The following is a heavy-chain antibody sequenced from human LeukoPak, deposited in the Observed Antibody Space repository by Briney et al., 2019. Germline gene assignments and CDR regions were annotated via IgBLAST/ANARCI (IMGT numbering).Heavy chain of an antibody. J-gene: IGHJ4*02. CDR2: INHSGST. V-gene: IGHV4-34*01. CDR1: GGSFSGYY. D-gene: IGHD5-18*01. CDR3: ARTGDTATHFDY. Sequence: SETLSLTCAVYGGSFSGYYWSWIRQPPGKGLEWIGEINHSGSTNYNPSLKSRVTISVDTSKNQFSLTLTSVNAADTAVYYCARTGDTATHFDYWGQGTLVTVSS.